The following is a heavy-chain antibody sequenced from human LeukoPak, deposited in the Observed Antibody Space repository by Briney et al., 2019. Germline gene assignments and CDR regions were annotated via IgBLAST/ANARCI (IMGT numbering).Heavy chain of an antibody. Sequence: PSETLSLTCTVSGGSISSYYWSWVRQPPEKGLEWIGYIHYSGATNYNPSLKRRVSISIDTPRNQFSLSLSSVTAADTAVYYCAREDPLTAHFDYWGQGTLVTVSS. CDR3: AREDPLTAHFDY. J-gene: IGHJ4*02. D-gene: IGHD2-21*02. CDR2: IHYSGAT. V-gene: IGHV4-59*01. CDR1: GGSISSYY.